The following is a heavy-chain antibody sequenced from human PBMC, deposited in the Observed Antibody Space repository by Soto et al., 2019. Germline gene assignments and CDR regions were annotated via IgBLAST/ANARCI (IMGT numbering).Heavy chain of an antibody. D-gene: IGHD3-22*01. CDR1: GFTFSSYE. CDR2: ISSSATTI. V-gene: IGHV3-48*03. J-gene: IGHJ4*02. CDR3: ARVGTFYYDTSAYRPFDY. Sequence: HPGGSLRLSCAASGFTFSSYEMNWVRQAPGKGLEWVSYISSSATTIYSADSVKGRFTISRDDAKSSLYLQMNSLRAEDTAVYYCARVGTFYYDTSAYRPFDYWGQGTLVTVSS.